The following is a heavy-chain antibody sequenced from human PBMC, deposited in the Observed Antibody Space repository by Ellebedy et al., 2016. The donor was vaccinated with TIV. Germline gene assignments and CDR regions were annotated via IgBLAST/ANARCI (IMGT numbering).Heavy chain of an antibody. CDR3: ARHIRITMVRGVITNWFDP. J-gene: IGHJ5*02. D-gene: IGHD3-10*01. V-gene: IGHV4-59*08. CDR1: GGSMKNYY. Sequence: MPSETLSLTCTVSGGSMKNYYWTWIRQPPGKGLEWLGQIFYSGSTNYNPSLKSRVTISVDTSKNQFSLKLSSVTAADTAVYYCARHIRITMVRGVITNWFDPWGQGTLVSVSS. CDR2: IFYSGST.